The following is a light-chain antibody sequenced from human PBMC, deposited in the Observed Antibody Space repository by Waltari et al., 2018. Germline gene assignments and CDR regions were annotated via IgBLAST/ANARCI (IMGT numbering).Light chain of an antibody. CDR2: GAS. J-gene: IGKJ1*01. Sequence: EIVMTQSPAILSVTPGERATLSCRASQSVGSNLAWYQQIPGQGPRLLISGASTRATGIPARFSGSGSGTEFTLTISSLQSEDFAVYYCQQYNDWPQTFGQGTKVEIK. CDR3: QQYNDWPQT. CDR1: QSVGSN. V-gene: IGKV3-15*01.